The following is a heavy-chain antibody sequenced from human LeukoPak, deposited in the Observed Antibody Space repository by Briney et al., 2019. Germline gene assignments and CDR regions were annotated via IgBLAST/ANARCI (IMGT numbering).Heavy chain of an antibody. J-gene: IGHJ4*02. CDR2: IYSGGST. CDR3: ARDSGIVGAMDPEEMEY. V-gene: IGHV3-53*01. CDR1: GFTVSSNY. Sequence: GGSLRLSCAASGFTVSSNYMSWVRQAPGKGLEWVSVIYSGGSTYYADSVKGRFTISRDNAKNSLYLQMNSLRAEDTAVYYCARDSGIVGAMDPEEMEYWGQGTLVTVSS. D-gene: IGHD1-26*01.